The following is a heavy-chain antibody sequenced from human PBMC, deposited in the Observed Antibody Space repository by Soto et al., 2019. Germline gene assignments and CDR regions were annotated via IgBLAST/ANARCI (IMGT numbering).Heavy chain of an antibody. Sequence: GGSLRLSCAASGFTFNTYSMNWVRQAPGKGLEWVSSISSSSSYIYYTDSVKGRFTISRDNAKNSLYLQMNSLRAEDTAVYYCASLSRFALDYWAQGTLVTVSS. CDR1: GFTFNTYS. D-gene: IGHD3-10*01. CDR3: ASLSRFALDY. V-gene: IGHV3-21*01. CDR2: ISSSSSYI. J-gene: IGHJ4*02.